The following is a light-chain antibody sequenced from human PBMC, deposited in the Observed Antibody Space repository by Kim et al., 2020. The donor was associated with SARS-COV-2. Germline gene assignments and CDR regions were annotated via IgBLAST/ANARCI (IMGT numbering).Light chain of an antibody. J-gene: IGKJ2*01. V-gene: IGKV2-30*02. CDR3: MQGTHWLYT. CDR2: KVS. CDR1: QSLVHSDGNTY. Sequence: DVVMTQSPLSLPVTLGQPASISCRSSQSLVHSDGNTYLNWFQQRPGQSPRRLIYKVSNRDSGVPDRFSGSGSGTDFTLKISGVEAEDVGIYYCMQGTHWLYTFGQGTKLEIK.